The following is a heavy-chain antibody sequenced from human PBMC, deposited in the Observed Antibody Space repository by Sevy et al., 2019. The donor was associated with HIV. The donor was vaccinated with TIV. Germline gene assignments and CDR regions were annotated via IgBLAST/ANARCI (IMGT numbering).Heavy chain of an antibody. D-gene: IGHD2-15*01. J-gene: IGHJ6*02. CDR2: ISYDGSNK. V-gene: IGHV3-30*18. CDR1: GFTFSSYG. CDR3: AKRRVQSGLSGGGANYGWDV. Sequence: GGSLRLSCAASGFTFSSYGMHWVRQAPGKGLEWVAVISYDGSNKYYADSVKGRFTISRDNSKNTLYLQMNSLRADDTAIYYCAKRRVQSGLSGGGANYGWDVCGHGTTVTVSS.